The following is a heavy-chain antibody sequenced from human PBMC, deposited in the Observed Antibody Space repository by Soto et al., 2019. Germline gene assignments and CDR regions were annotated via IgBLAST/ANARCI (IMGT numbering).Heavy chain of an antibody. V-gene: IGHV3-64*01. D-gene: IGHD5-12*01. CDR3: ARGGRGYEFDY. J-gene: IGHJ4*02. Sequence: EVQLVESGGGLVQPGGSLRLSCAASGFTFSSYAMHWVRQAPGKGLEYVSAISSNGGSTDYANSVKRRFTISRDNSKNTLYLQMGSLRAEDMAVYYCARGGRGYEFDYWGQGTLVTVSS. CDR2: ISSNGGST. CDR1: GFTFSSYA.